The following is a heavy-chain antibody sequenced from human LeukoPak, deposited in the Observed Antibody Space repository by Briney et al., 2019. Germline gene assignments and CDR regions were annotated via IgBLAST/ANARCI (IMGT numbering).Heavy chain of an antibody. CDR3: TTLEVVPAAMKGYYYYYGLDV. V-gene: IGHV3-15*01. J-gene: IGHJ6*02. CDR1: GFTFSIYE. D-gene: IGHD2-2*01. CDR2: IKSKSDGGTT. Sequence: PGGSLRLSCAASGFTFSIYEMNWVRQAPGMGLEWVGRIKSKSDGGTTDYAAPVKGRFTISRDDSKNTLYLQMNSLKTEDTAVYYCTTLEVVPAAMKGYYYYYGLDVWGQGTTVTVSS.